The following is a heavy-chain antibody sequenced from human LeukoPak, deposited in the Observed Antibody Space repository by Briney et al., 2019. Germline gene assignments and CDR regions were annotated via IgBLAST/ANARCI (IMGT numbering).Heavy chain of an antibody. CDR2: FKRKTDGGAT. J-gene: IGHJ4*02. D-gene: IGHD2-2*01. Sequence: GGSLRLSCVASGFTFSEFTFSNAWMSWVREAPGKGLEWVGRFKRKTDGGATDYAAPVKGRFTISRAVSKTTLFLQMNSLKTEDTAVYYCTADNCGSTSCYAHYWGQGTLVTVSS. V-gene: IGHV3-15*01. CDR1: GFTFSEFTFSNAW. CDR3: TADNCGSTSCYAHY.